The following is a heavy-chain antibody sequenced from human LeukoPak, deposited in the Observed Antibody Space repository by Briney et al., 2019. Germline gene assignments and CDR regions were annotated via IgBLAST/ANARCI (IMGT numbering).Heavy chain of an antibody. D-gene: IGHD4-23*01. CDR1: GGSISRGGYY. CDR3: ARDRYTVVSWYFDL. CDR2: IYYSGST. J-gene: IGHJ2*01. V-gene: IGHV4-31*03. Sequence: PSQTLSPTCTVSGGSISRGGYYWSWIRQHPGKGLEWIGYIYYSGSTYYNPSLKSRVTISVDTSKNQFSPKLSSVTAADTAVYYCARDRYTVVSWYFDLWGRGTLVTVSS.